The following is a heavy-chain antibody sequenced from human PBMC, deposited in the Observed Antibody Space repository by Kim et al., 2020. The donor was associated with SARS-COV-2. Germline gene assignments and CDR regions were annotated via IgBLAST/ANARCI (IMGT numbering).Heavy chain of an antibody. Sequence: YVDSVKGRFTISRDNSKNTLYLQMNSLRAEDTAVYYCARGTTGNYYYGMDVWGQGTTVTVSS. D-gene: IGHD1-1*01. J-gene: IGHJ6*02. CDR3: ARGTTGNYYYGMDV. V-gene: IGHV3-30*01.